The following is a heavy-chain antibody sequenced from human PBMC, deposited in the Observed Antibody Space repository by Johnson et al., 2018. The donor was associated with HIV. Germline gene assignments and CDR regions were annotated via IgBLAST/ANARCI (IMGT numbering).Heavy chain of an antibody. CDR1: GFTFSSYA. J-gene: IGHJ3*02. V-gene: IGHV3-30-3*01. D-gene: IGHD1-26*01. CDR2: ISYDGSNK. Sequence: QVQLVESGGGVVRPGGSLRLSCAASGFTFSSYAMHWVRQAPGKGLEWVAVISYDGSNKYYADSVKGRFTIFRDNSKNTLYLQMNSLRAEDTAVYYWARDRGYSGSYFGAFDIWGQGTMVTVSS. CDR3: ARDRGYSGSYFGAFDI.